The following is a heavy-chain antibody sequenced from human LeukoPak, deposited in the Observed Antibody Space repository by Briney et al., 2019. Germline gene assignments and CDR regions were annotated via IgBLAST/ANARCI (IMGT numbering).Heavy chain of an antibody. CDR1: GFTFSSYG. CDR2: IRYDGSNK. J-gene: IGHJ4*02. V-gene: IGHV3-30*02. D-gene: IGHD6-19*01. Sequence: GGSLRLSCAASGFTFSSYGMHWVRQAPGKGLEWVAFIRYDGSNKYYADSVKARFTLSRDNSKNTMYLQMNTLRAEDTAVYYCTTGYSSGWYGRLDYWGQGTLVTVSS. CDR3: TTGYSSGWYGRLDY.